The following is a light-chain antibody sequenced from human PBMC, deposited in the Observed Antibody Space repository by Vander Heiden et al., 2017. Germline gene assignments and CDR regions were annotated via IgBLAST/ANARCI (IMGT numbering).Light chain of an antibody. J-gene: IGLJ3*02. V-gene: IGLV1-47*01. Sequence: QSVLTQPPSASGTPGQRDTISCSGSRSNIGHRVVYWFQQPPGTAPKLLIYENDRRPSGVPDRFSGSKSGTSASLAISGLRSEDEADYYCAAWDDSLSGRVFGGGTKLTVL. CDR3: AAWDDSLSGRV. CDR2: END. CDR1: RSNIGHRV.